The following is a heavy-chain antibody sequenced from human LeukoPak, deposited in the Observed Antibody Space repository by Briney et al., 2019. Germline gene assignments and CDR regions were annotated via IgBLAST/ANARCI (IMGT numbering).Heavy chain of an antibody. V-gene: IGHV4-34*01. D-gene: IGHD6-6*01. J-gene: IGHJ4*02. CDR2: INHSGST. Sequence: SETLSLTCAVYGVSFSGYYWSWIRQPPGKGLEWIGEINHSGSTNYNPSLKSRVTISVDTSKNQFSLKLSSVTAADTAVYYCARGPSSSRDYWGQGTLVTVSS. CDR3: ARGPSSSRDY. CDR1: GVSFSGYY.